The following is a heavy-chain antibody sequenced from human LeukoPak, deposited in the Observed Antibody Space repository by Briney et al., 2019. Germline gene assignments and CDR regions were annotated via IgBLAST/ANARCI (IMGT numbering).Heavy chain of an antibody. CDR2: IYSSGST. V-gene: IGHV4-4*07. D-gene: IGHD5-12*01. J-gene: IGHJ6*03. Sequence: IYSSGSTNYNPSLKSRVTMSVDTSKNQFSLKLSSLTAADTAVYYCATIGAAYSGYDASMDVWGKGTTVTVSS. CDR3: ATIGAAYSGYDASMDV.